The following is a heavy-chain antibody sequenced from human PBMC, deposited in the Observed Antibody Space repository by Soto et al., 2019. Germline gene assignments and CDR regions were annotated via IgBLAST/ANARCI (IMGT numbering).Heavy chain of an antibody. CDR1: GGSISSYY. Sequence: SETLSLTCTVSGGSISSYYWSWIRQPPGKELQYIGYIYYSGSTNYNPSLKSRVTISDDTSTNQFSLTLSSVTAADTAIYYCARWTYCGGDCYWLDYWGQGTLVTVSS. J-gene: IGHJ4*02. CDR2: IYYSGST. D-gene: IGHD2-21*02. V-gene: IGHV4-59*01. CDR3: ARWTYCGGDCYWLDY.